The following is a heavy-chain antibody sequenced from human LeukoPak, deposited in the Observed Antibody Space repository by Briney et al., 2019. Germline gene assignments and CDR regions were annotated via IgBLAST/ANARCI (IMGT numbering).Heavy chain of an antibody. J-gene: IGHJ4*02. CDR2: IYYSGST. V-gene: IGHV4-59*12. D-gene: IGHD3-10*01. CDR3: ASSGYYGSGSYYH. CDR1: GGSISSYY. Sequence: SETLSLTCSVSGGSISSYYWSWIRQPPGKQLEWIGYIYYSGSTNYNPSLKSRVTISIDTSKNQFSLKLSSVTAADTAVYYCASSGYYGSGSYYHWGQGTLVTVSS.